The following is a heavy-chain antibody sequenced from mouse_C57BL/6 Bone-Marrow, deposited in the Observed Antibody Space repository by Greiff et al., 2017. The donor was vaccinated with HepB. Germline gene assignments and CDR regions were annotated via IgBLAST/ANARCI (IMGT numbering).Heavy chain of an antibody. V-gene: IGHV14-4*01. Sequence: VQLQQSGAELVRPGASVKLSCTASGFNIKDDYMHWVKQRPEQGLEWIGWIDPENGDTEYASKFQGKATITADTSSNTAYLQLSSLTSEDTAVYYCTPNWVFDYWGQVTTLTVSS. CDR2: IDPENGDT. D-gene: IGHD4-1*01. CDR3: TPNWVFDY. J-gene: IGHJ2*01. CDR1: GFNIKDDY.